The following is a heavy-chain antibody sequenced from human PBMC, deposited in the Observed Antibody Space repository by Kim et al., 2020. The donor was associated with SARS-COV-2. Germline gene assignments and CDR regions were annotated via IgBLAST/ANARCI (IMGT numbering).Heavy chain of an antibody. Sequence: SPTFQGQVTISADKSISTAYLQWSSLKASDTAMYYCARHGDDFWSGYFGYWGQGTLVTVSS. D-gene: IGHD3-3*01. CDR3: ARHGDDFWSGYFGY. V-gene: IGHV5-51*01. J-gene: IGHJ4*02.